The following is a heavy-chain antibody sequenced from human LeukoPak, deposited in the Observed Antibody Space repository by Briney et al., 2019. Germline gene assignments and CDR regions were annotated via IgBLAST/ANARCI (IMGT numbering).Heavy chain of an antibody. CDR2: ISTSGST. J-gene: IGHJ4*02. CDR3: ARPRTSYRYTFDY. Sequence: WIRHAPGKGLEWIGYISTSGSTNYNPSLKSRVSISLDTSNNRFSLNLNFVTAADTAVYFCARPRTSYRYTFDYWGPGALVTVSS. D-gene: IGHD5-18*01. V-gene: IGHV4-4*08.